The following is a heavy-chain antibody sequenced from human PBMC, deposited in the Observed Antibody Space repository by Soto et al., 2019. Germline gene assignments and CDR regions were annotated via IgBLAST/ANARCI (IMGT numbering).Heavy chain of an antibody. CDR2: IWYDGSNK. CDR1: GFTFSSYG. Sequence: GGSLRLSCAASGFTFSSYGMHLVRQAPGKGLEWVAVIWYDGSNKYYADSVKGRFTISRDNSKNTLYLQMNSLRAEDTAVYYCAREGITGTTYYFDYWGQGTLVTVSS. CDR3: AREGITGTTYYFDY. J-gene: IGHJ4*02. V-gene: IGHV3-33*08. D-gene: IGHD1-7*01.